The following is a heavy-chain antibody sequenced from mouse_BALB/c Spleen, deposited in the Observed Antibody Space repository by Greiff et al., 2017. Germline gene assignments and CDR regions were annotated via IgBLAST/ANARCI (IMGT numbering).Heavy chain of an antibody. V-gene: IGHV1-54*01. J-gene: IGHJ3*01. CDR1: GYAFTNYL. CDR3: ARGGIWGGFAY. CDR2: INPGSGGT. D-gene: IGHD1-1*02. Sequence: VKLMESGAELVRPGTSVKVSCKASGYAFTNYLIEWVKQRPGQGLEWIGVINPGSGGTNYNEKFKGKATLTADKSSSTAYMQLSSLTSDDSAVYFCARGGIWGGFAYWGQGTLVTVSA.